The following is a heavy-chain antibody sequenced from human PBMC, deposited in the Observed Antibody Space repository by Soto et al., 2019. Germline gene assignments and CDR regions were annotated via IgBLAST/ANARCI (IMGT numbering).Heavy chain of an antibody. Sequence: EVQLVESGGGLVQPGGSLRLSCAASGFTFSNYCMHWVRQAPGKGRVWVSRINSDGSTTSYADSVKGRFNISRDNAKNTLYLQMNTLRAEDTAVYYCARGVQTAAGAYWGQGTLVTVAS. D-gene: IGHD6-25*01. CDR1: GFTFSNYC. CDR2: INSDGSTT. CDR3: ARGVQTAAGAY. J-gene: IGHJ4*02. V-gene: IGHV3-74*01.